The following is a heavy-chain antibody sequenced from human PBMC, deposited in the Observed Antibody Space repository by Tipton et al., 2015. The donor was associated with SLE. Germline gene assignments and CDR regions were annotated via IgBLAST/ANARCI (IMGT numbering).Heavy chain of an antibody. J-gene: IGHJ6*03. CDR2: IIPIFGTA. Sequence: QSGAEVKKPGSSVKVSCKASGGTFSSYAISWVRQAPGQGLEWMGRIIPIFGTANYAQKFQGRVTITADESTSTAYMELSSLRSEDTAVYYCAKDPRLLWFKDYYYYMDVWGKGTTVTVSS. V-gene: IGHV1-69*15. D-gene: IGHD3-10*01. CDR3: AKDPRLLWFKDYYYYMDV. CDR1: GGTFSSYA.